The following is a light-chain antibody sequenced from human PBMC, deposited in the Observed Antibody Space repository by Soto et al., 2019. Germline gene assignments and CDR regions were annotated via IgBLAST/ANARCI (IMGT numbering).Light chain of an antibody. CDR3: QHYGRGSPIA. Sequence: PGQRATLSCRASQSVSGDYIAWYQQKSGQAPKLLIFGASSRATGIPARFSGSGSGTDFTLIINRLQPEDFALYFCQHYGRGSPIAFGLGTRLEIK. CDR1: QSVSGDY. CDR2: GAS. J-gene: IGKJ5*01. V-gene: IGKV3-20*01.